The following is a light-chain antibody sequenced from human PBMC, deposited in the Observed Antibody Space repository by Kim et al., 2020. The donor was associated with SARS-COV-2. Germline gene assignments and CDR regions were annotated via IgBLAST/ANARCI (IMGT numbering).Light chain of an antibody. Sequence: LSPGERATLSGRASQSVSNSYLAWYQQKPGQAPRLLIYGASSRATGIPDRFSGSGSGTDFTFSISRLEPEDFAVYYCQQYGSSPLTFGGGTKVEI. J-gene: IGKJ4*01. V-gene: IGKV3-20*01. CDR1: QSVSNSY. CDR3: QQYGSSPLT. CDR2: GAS.